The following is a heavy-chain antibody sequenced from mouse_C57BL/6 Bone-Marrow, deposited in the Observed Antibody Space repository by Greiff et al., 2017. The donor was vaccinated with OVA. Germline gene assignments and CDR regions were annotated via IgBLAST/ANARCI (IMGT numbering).Heavy chain of an antibody. CDR1: GYTFTSYW. Sequence: QVQLQQPGAELVKPGASVKVSCKASGYTFTSYWMHWVKQRPGQGLEWIGRIHPSDSDTNYNQKFKGKATLTVDKSSSTAYMQLSSLTSEASAVFYCALWCSYDPSFACWGQATLVTVSA. J-gene: IGHJ3*01. D-gene: IGHD2-12*01. V-gene: IGHV1-74*01. CDR3: ALWCSYDPSFAC. CDR2: IHPSDSDT.